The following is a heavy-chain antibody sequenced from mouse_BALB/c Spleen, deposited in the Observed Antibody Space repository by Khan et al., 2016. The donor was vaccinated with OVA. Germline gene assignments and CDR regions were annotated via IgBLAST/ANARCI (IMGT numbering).Heavy chain of an antibody. Sequence: QVQLKESGAELVRPGASVTLSCKASGYTFTDYEMHWVRQTPVHGLEWIGAIDPETGGTAYNQKFKGKATLTADKSSSTAYMELRSLTSEDSAVYYGTEYGNYVWYFDVWGAGTTVTVSS. CDR2: IDPETGGT. CDR3: TEYGNYVWYFDV. J-gene: IGHJ1*01. CDR1: GYTFTDYE. D-gene: IGHD2-10*02. V-gene: IGHV1-15*01.